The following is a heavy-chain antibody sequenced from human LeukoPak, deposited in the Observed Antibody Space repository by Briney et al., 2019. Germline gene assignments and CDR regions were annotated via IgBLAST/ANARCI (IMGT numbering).Heavy chain of an antibody. D-gene: IGHD6-19*01. CDR2: IKQDGSEK. Sequence: GGSLRLSCAASGFTFSSYWMSWVRQAPGKGLEWVANIKQDGSEKYYVDSVKGRFTISRDNAKNSLYLQMNSLRAEDTAVYYCAREQWLGPRYFDYWGQGTLVTVSS. V-gene: IGHV3-7*01. CDR3: AREQWLGPRYFDY. J-gene: IGHJ4*02. CDR1: GFTFSSYW.